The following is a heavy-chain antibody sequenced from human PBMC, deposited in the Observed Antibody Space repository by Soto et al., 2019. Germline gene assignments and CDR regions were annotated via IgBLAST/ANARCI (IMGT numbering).Heavy chain of an antibody. V-gene: IGHV3-23*01. CDR3: AKDKRSPLTSDVQDY. CDR2: ISGSGGST. CDR1: GFTFSSYA. D-gene: IGHD6-6*01. J-gene: IGHJ4*02. Sequence: GWSLRLSCAASGFTFSSYAMSWVRQAPGKGLEWVSAISGSGGSTYYADSVKGRFTISRDNSKNTLYLQMNSLRAEDTSVYYFAKDKRSPLTSDVQDYWGQGTLVAVSS.